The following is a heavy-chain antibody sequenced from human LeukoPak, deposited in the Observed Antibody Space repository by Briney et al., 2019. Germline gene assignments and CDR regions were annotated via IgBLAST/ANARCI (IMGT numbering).Heavy chain of an antibody. Sequence: ASVTVSCTASGYTFTSYYMHWVRQAPGQGLEWMGIINPSGGSTSYAQKFQGRVTMTRDTSTSTVYMELSSLRSEDTAVYYCARDRRGYCSSTSCSNWFDPWGQGTLVTVSS. CDR3: ARDRRGYCSSTSCSNWFDP. CDR2: INPSGGST. D-gene: IGHD2-2*01. J-gene: IGHJ5*02. CDR1: GYTFTSYY. V-gene: IGHV1-46*01.